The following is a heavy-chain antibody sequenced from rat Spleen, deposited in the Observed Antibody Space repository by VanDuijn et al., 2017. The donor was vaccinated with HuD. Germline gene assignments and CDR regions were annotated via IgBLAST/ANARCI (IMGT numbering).Heavy chain of an antibody. CDR1: GFTFSTAW. CDR2: IKAKSNNYAT. V-gene: IGHV6-6*01. Sequence: EVQVLESGGGLVQPGNSLKLSCATSGFTFSTAWMYWYRQFPEKRLAWVARIKAKSNNYATEYKESVKGRFTISRDDSKSSIYLQMNNLKEEDSDIYYCAWRGGNSEGYFDYWGQGVMVTVSS. D-gene: IGHD1-11*01. J-gene: IGHJ2*01. CDR3: AWRGGNSEGYFDY.